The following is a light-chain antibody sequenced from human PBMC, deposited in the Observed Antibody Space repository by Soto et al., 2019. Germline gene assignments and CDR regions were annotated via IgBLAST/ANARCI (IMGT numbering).Light chain of an antibody. CDR1: SSDIGGYNY. V-gene: IGLV2-14*03. Sequence: QSALTQPASVSGSPGQSISISCTGTSSDIGGYNYVSWYQQHPDKAPKLIIFDVSNRPSGVSYRFSGSKSGNTASLTISGLQAEDEAEYYCSSYTSISTRVFGGGTKLTVL. CDR2: DVS. J-gene: IGLJ2*01. CDR3: SSYTSISTRV.